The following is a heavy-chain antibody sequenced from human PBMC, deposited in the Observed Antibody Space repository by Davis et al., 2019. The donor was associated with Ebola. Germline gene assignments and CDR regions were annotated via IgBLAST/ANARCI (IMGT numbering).Heavy chain of an antibody. CDR2: IIPIFGTA. D-gene: IGHD3-10*01. J-gene: IGHJ6*02. Sequence: SVKVSCKASGGTFSSYAISWVRQAPGQGLEWMGGIIPIFGTANYAQKFQGRVTITADESTSTAYVELSSLRSEDTAVYYCARGGSGRDLYYYYGMDVWGQGTTVTVSS. CDR3: ARGGSGRDLYYYYGMDV. CDR1: GGTFSSYA. V-gene: IGHV1-69*13.